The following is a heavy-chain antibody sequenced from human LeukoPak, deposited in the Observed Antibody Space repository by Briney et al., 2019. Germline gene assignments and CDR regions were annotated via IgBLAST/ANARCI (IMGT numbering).Heavy chain of an antibody. Sequence: SGGSLRLSCAASGFTFSSYAMHWVRQAPGKGLEWVAVISYDGSNKYYADSVKGRFTISRDNSKNTLYLQMNSLRAEDTAVYYCARDPTYTVTTWYFDLWGRGTLVTVSS. V-gene: IGHV3-30-3*01. CDR1: GFTFSSYA. CDR2: ISYDGSNK. CDR3: ARDPTYTVTTWYFDL. D-gene: IGHD4-17*01. J-gene: IGHJ2*01.